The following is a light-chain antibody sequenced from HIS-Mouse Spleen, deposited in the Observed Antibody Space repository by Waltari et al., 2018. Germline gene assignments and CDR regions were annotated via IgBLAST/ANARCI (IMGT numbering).Light chain of an antibody. J-gene: IGLJ2*01. Sequence: SYVLTQPPSVSVAPGKTARITCGGNNIGSKSVHWYQQKPGQAPVLVVYDDSDRPSGIPERCSGSNSGNTASLTIGRVEAGDEADYYCQVWDSSSDHVVFGGGTKLTVL. V-gene: IGLV3-21*03. CDR3: QVWDSSSDHVV. CDR2: DDS. CDR1: NIGSKS.